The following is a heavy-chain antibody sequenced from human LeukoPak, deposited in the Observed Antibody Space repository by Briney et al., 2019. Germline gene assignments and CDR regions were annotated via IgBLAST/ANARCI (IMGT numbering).Heavy chain of an antibody. CDR1: GFTFSRYW. J-gene: IGHJ1*01. Sequence: GGSLRLSCAASGFTFSRYWMHWVRHAPGKGRVWVSRIKSDGSTNYADSVKGRFTISRDNAKNTVSLQMNSLRAEDTGVYYCARAPAEIGGYYPEYFRHWGQGTLVTVSS. CDR3: ARAPAEIGGYYPEYFRH. D-gene: IGHD3-22*01. V-gene: IGHV3-74*01. CDR2: IKSDGST.